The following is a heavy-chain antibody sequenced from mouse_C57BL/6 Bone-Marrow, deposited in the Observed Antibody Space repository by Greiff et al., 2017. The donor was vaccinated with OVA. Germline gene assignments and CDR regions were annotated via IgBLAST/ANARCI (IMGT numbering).Heavy chain of an antibody. CDR3: TTRITTVVAHDY. CDR1: GFNIKDDY. V-gene: IGHV14-4*01. Sequence: EVQLVESGAELVRPGASVKLSCTASGFNIKDDYMHWVKQRPEQGLEWIGWIDPENGDTEYASKFQGKATITADTSSNTAYLQLSSLTSEDTAVYYCTTRITTVVAHDYWGQGTTLTVSS. J-gene: IGHJ2*01. CDR2: IDPENGDT. D-gene: IGHD1-1*01.